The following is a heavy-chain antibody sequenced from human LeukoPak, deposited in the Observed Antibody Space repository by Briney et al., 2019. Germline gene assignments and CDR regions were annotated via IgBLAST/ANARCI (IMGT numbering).Heavy chain of an antibody. D-gene: IGHD4-23*01. J-gene: IGHJ4*02. Sequence: VASVKVSCKASGYTFTGYYMHWVRQAPGQGLEWMGWINTNSGSPTYAQGFTGRFVFSLDTSVNTAYMQITSLKAEDTAVYYCARDRWSPQYWGQGTLVTVSP. V-gene: IGHV7-4-1*02. CDR2: INTNSGSP. CDR3: ARDRWSPQY. CDR1: GYTFTGYY.